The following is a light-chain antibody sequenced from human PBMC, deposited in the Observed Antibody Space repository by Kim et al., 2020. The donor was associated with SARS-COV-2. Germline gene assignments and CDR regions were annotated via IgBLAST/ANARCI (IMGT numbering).Light chain of an antibody. CDR1: QSLIHSNGNTY. Sequence: PASSSCMSSQSLIHSNGNTYLSWLQQRPGQPPRLLFYKISNRFSGVPDRFTGGGAGTDFTLKISRVEAEDVGVYYCMQTTQFPFTFGQGTKLEI. V-gene: IGKV2-24*01. CDR2: KIS. J-gene: IGKJ2*01. CDR3: MQTTQFPFT.